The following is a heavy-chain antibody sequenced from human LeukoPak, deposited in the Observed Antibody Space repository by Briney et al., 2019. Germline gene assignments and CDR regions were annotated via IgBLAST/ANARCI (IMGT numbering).Heavy chain of an antibody. V-gene: IGHV4-34*01. D-gene: IGHD1-1*01. Sequence: SETLSLTCAVYGGSFSGYYWSWIRQPPGKGLEWIGEINHSGSTNYNPSLKSRVTISVDTSKNQFSLKLSSVTAADTAVYYCARDPGGTVDYWGQGTLVTVSS. J-gene: IGHJ4*02. CDR3: ARDPGGTVDY. CDR1: GGSFSGYY. CDR2: INHSGST.